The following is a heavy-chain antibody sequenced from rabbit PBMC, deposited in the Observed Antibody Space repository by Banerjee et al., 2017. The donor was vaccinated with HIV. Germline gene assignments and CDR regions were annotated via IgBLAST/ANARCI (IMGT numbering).Heavy chain of an antibody. CDR3: ARGYAGYAGYGSFNL. V-gene: IGHV1S7*01. D-gene: IGHD7-1*01. CDR1: GFDFSSYY. J-gene: IGHJ4*01. Sequence: QLKETGGGLVQPGGSLTLSCKASGFDFSSYYMSWVRQAPGKGLEWIGTIYAGKGRTYYASWVNGRFTISSDNAQNTVDLQMNSLTAVDRATYFCARGYAGYAGYGSFNLWGQGTLVTVS. CDR2: IYAGKGRT.